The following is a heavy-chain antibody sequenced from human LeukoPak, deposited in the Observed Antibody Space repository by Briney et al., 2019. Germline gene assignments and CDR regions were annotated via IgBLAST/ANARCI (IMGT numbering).Heavy chain of an antibody. J-gene: IGHJ4*02. D-gene: IGHD1-20*01. V-gene: IGHV4-34*01. CDR1: GGSFSGYY. CDR2: INHSGST. CDR3: ARGAQYNWNDREFDY. Sequence: SETLSLTCAVYGGSFSGYYWSWIRQPPGKGLEWIGEINHSGSTNYNPSLKSRVTISVDTSKNQFSLKLSSVTAADTAVYYCARGAQYNWNDREFDYWGQGTLVTVSS.